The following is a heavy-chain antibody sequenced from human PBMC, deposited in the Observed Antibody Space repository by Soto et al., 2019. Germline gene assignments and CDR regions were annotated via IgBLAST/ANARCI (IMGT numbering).Heavy chain of an antibody. CDR1: GFTFSSYG. V-gene: IGHV3-33*01. D-gene: IGHD3-10*01. CDR2: IWYDGSNK. J-gene: IGHJ6*02. Sequence: GGSLRLSCAASGFTFSSYGMHWVRQAPGKGLEWVAVIWYDGSNKYYADSVKGRFTISRDNSKNTLYLQMNSLRAEDTAVYYCASSRVFTRYGSGSYPENYYYYGMDVWGQGTTVTVSS. CDR3: ASSRVFTRYGSGSYPENYYYYGMDV.